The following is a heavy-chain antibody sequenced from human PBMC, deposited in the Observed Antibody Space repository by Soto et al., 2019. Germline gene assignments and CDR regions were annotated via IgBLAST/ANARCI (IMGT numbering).Heavy chain of an antibody. D-gene: IGHD3-3*01. CDR3: ARGSLLRFLEWSFDY. CDR1: GGSISSGGYY. J-gene: IGHJ4*02. Sequence: PSETLSLTCTVSGGSISSGGYYWSWIRQHPGKGLEWIGYIYYSGSTYYNPSLKSRVTISVDTSKNQFSLKLSSVTAVDTAVYYCARGSLLRFLEWSFDYWGQGTLVTVSS. V-gene: IGHV4-31*03. CDR2: IYYSGST.